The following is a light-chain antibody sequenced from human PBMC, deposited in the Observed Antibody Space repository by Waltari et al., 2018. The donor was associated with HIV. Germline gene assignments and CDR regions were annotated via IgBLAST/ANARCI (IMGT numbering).Light chain of an antibody. V-gene: IGLV1-44*01. Sequence: HSVLTQPASVSATPGQRVTLSCSGRGSNIGTNTVSWYQIFPGTAPKLFIFGDDQRPSGVPDRFSGSKSGTSASLTISGLQSEDEATYFCAAWDDSLNGQVVFGGGTLLTVL. CDR3: AAWDDSLNGQVV. J-gene: IGLJ2*01. CDR2: GDD. CDR1: GSNIGTNT.